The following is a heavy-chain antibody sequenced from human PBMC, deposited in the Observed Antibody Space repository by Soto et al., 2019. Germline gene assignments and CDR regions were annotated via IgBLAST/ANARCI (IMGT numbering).Heavy chain of an antibody. CDR1: GDSVSSNSAA. Sequence: SQTLSLTCAISGDSVSSNSAAWNWIRQSPSRGLEWLGRTYYRSKWYNDYAVSVKSRITINPDTSKNQFSLQLNSVTPEDTAVYSCARDRVYPSPKGYKRKKQYQLIPNWFDPWGQGKLVNVS. CDR3: ARDRVYPSPKGYKRKKQYQLIPNWFDP. J-gene: IGHJ5*02. V-gene: IGHV6-1*01. D-gene: IGHD2-2*01. CDR2: TYYRSKWYN.